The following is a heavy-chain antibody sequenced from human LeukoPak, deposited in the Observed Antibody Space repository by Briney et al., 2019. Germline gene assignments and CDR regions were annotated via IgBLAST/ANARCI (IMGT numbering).Heavy chain of an antibody. CDR2: MNPNNGNT. Sequence: GASVKVSCKVSGYTFTSYNINWVRQATGQGLERMGWMNPNNGNTGFAQKFQGRVTMTRNTSISTAYMELSSLRSEDTAVYYCGMGTVAAYIDFWGQGTLVTVSS. V-gene: IGHV1-8*01. CDR3: GMGTVAAYIDF. CDR1: GYTFTSYN. J-gene: IGHJ4*02. D-gene: IGHD6-19*01.